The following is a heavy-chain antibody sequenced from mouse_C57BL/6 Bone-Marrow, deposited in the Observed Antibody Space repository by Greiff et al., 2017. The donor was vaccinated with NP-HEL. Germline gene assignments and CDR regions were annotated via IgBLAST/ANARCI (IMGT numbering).Heavy chain of an antibody. CDR3: ARDDDYDGRGLFDY. J-gene: IGHJ2*01. CDR2: ISDGGSYT. V-gene: IGHV5-4*01. CDR1: GFTFSSYA. Sequence: EVKLMESGGGLVKPGGSLKLSCAASGFTFSSYAMSWVRQTPEKRLEWVATISDGGSYTYYPDNVKGRFTISRDNAKNNLYLQMSHLKSEDTAMYYCARDDDYDGRGLFDYWGQGTTLTVSS. D-gene: IGHD2-4*01.